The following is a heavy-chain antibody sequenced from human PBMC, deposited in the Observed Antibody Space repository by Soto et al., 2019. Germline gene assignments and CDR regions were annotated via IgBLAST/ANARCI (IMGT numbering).Heavy chain of an antibody. D-gene: IGHD5-18*01. V-gene: IGHV1-2*04. CDR2: INPNSGGT. Sequence: ASVKVSCKASGYTFTGYYMHWVRQAPGQGLEWMGWINPNSGGTNYAQKFQGWVTMTRDTSISTAYMELSRLRSDDKAVYYCAISRGQRYVRTHRYSYGYRDYYYGMDVWGQGTTVTVSS. J-gene: IGHJ6*02. CDR3: AISRGQRYVRTHRYSYGYRDYYYGMDV. CDR1: GYTFTGYY.